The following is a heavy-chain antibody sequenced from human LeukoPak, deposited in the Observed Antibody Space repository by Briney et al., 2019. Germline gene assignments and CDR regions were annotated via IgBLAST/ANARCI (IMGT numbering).Heavy chain of an antibody. CDR3: ASAMTTVVAHYYYYMDV. V-gene: IGHV1-69*02. Sequence: ASVKVSCKASGGTFSSYTISWVRQVPGQGLEWMGRIIPILGIANYAQKFQGRVTITADKSTSTAYMELSSLRSEDTAVYYCASAMTTVVAHYYYYMDVWGKGTTVTVSS. CDR1: GGTFSSYT. CDR2: IIPILGIA. D-gene: IGHD4-23*01. J-gene: IGHJ6*03.